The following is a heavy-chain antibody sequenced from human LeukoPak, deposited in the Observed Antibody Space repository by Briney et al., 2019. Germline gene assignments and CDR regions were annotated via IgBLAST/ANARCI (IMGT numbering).Heavy chain of an antibody. Sequence: GGSLRLSCAASGLTFSSYSMNWVRQAPGKGLEWVSSISSSSSYIYYADSVKGRFTISRDNAKNSLYLQMNSLRAEDTAVYYCARGPYYYGSGSYPGPFDYWGQGTLVTVSS. J-gene: IGHJ4*02. CDR2: ISSSSSYI. CDR3: ARGPYYYGSGSYPGPFDY. V-gene: IGHV3-21*01. D-gene: IGHD3-10*01. CDR1: GLTFSSYS.